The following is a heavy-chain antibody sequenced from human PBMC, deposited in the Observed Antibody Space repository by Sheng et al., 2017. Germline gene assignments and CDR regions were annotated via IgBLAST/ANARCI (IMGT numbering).Heavy chain of an antibody. V-gene: IGHV3-74*01. CDR3: ARGGLEPVDY. D-gene: IGHD1-1*01. CDR1: GFTFSSTW. Sequence: EVQLVESGGDLVQPGESLRLSCAASGFTFSSTWIHWVRQSPGRGLMWVSHINSDGSNTNYADSVKGRFTVSRDNARNTVYLQMNNLRADDTAVYYCARGGLEPVDYWGQGTLVTVST. J-gene: IGHJ4*02. CDR2: INSDGSNT.